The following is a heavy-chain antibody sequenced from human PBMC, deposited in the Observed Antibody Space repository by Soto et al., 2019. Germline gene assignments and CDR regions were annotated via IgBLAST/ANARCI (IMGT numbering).Heavy chain of an antibody. V-gene: IGHV1-2*02. D-gene: IGHD3-10*01. CDR2: VNPISGDT. CDR3: AREEGFRITMDRGRWFDT. J-gene: IGHJ5*02. Sequence: QIQLVQSGAEVKKPGASVKVSCRASGYTFTGYYLHWVRQAPGQGLEWMGWVNPISGDTNYAQKFQDKVIKTRDRSITKVHMELSRLRSDDTGVYYCAREEGFRITMDRGRWFDTWGQGTLVTVSS. CDR1: GYTFTGYY.